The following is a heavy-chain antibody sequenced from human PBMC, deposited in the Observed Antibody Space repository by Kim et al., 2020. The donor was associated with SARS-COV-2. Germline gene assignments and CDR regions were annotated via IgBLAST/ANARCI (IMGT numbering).Heavy chain of an antibody. V-gene: IGHV3-9*01. CDR3: AKDIRVYGDYDGLDY. CDR2: IRWNSGSI. Sequence: GGSLRLSCAASGFTFDDYAMHWVRQAPGKGLEWVSGIRWNSGSIGYADSVKGRFTISRDNAKNSLYLQMNSLRAEDTALYYCAKDIRVYGDYDGLDYCG. J-gene: IGHJ4*01. CDR1: GFTFDDYA. D-gene: IGHD4-17*01.